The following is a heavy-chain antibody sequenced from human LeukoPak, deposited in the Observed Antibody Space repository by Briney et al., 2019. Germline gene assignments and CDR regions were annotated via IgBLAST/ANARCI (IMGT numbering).Heavy chain of an antibody. CDR3: ARNIIGGGYYFDY. CDR2: ISGSGGST. CDR1: GFTFSSYA. J-gene: IGHJ4*02. Sequence: GGSLRLSCAASGFTFSSYAMSWVRQAPGKGLEWVSAISGSGGSTYYADPVKGRFTISRDNSKNTLFLQMNSLRAEDTAVYSCARNIIGGGYYFDYWGQGTLVTVSS. V-gene: IGHV3-23*01. D-gene: IGHD3-10*01.